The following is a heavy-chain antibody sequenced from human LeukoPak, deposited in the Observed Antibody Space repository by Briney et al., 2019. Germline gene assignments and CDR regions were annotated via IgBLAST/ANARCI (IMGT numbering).Heavy chain of an antibody. V-gene: IGHV3-23*01. CDR3: ARGGVDHYGSGTYYLMYYFDH. Sequence: GGSLRLSCAASGFTFSSYAMSGVRQAPGKGLEWVSAISGSGGSTYYADSVKGRFTISRDNSKNTLYLQMNSLRAEDTAVYFCARGGVDHYGSGTYYLMYYFDHWGQGALVTVSS. D-gene: IGHD3-10*01. CDR2: ISGSGGST. CDR1: GFTFSSYA. J-gene: IGHJ4*02.